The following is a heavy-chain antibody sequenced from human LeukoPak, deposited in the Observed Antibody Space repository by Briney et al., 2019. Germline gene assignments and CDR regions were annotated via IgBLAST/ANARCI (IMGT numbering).Heavy chain of an antibody. CDR1: GFTFRSYG. CDR3: AKYPGGFTGIVNYYHMDV. Sequence: GGSLRLSCAASGFTFRSYGMTWVRQAPGKGLEWVSAISGSGDSTYYADSVKGRFTISRDNSKNTLFLQMNSLRAEDTALYYCAKYPGGFTGIVNYYHMDVWGKGTTVTVSS. J-gene: IGHJ6*03. D-gene: IGHD1-26*01. CDR2: ISGSGDST. V-gene: IGHV3-23*01.